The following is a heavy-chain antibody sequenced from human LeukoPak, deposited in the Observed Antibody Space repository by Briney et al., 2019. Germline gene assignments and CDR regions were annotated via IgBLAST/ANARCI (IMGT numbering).Heavy chain of an antibody. CDR2: DGNYK. CDR1: GFTFSSYA. J-gene: IGHJ4*02. Sequence: PGGSLRLSCAASGFTFSSYAMHWVRQAPGKGLEWVAFDGNYKYYADSVKGRFTISRDTSKNTLYLQMNSLRAEDTAVYYCAKDRFSDILTGSFDYWGQGTLVTVSS. V-gene: IGHV3-30*02. CDR3: AKDRFSDILTGSFDY. D-gene: IGHD3-9*01.